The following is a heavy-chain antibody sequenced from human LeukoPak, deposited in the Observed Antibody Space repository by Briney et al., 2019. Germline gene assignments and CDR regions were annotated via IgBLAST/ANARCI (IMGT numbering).Heavy chain of an antibody. V-gene: IGHV4-39*07. CDR2: IYYSGST. J-gene: IGHJ3*02. Sequence: SETLSLTCTVSGGSISSSSYYWGWIRQPPGKGLEWIGSIYYSGSTYYNPSLKSRVTISVDTSKNQFSLKLSSVTAADTAVYYCARDYRGYYGSGSYAFDIWGQGTMVTVSS. CDR1: GGSISSSSYY. CDR3: ARDYRGYYGSGSYAFDI. D-gene: IGHD3-10*01.